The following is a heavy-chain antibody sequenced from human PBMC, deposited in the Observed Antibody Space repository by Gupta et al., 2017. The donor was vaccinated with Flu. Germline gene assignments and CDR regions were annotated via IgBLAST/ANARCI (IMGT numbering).Heavy chain of an antibody. CDR2: IGTAADT. Sequence: EVQLVESGGGLVQPAASMRLSCIASGSTFCIYDMHWVRQSPGKGLEWVSAIGTAADTCYPGSVKGRCTISRENDKNSLYLHMSSLRAGDTAVYYCVRGLGADYTAWGYFDYWGPGVFVTVAS. CDR1: GSTFCIYD. V-gene: IGHV3-13*01. J-gene: IGHJ4*02. CDR3: VRGLGADYTAWGYFDY. D-gene: IGHD2-2*02.